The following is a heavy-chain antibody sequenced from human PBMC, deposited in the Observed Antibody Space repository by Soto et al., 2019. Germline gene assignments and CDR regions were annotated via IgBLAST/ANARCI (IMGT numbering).Heavy chain of an antibody. Sequence: ASVKVSCKASGGTFSSYAISWVRQAPGQGLEWMGGIIPIFGTANYAQKFQGRVTITADKSTSTAYMELSSLRSEDTAVYYCARVVLELPNFDYWGQGTLVTVSS. CDR2: IIPIFGTA. V-gene: IGHV1-69*06. CDR3: ARVVLELPNFDY. J-gene: IGHJ4*02. D-gene: IGHD1-7*01. CDR1: GGTFSSYA.